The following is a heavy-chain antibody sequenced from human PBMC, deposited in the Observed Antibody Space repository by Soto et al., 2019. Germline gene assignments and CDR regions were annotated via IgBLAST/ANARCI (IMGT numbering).Heavy chain of an antibody. D-gene: IGHD6-19*01. Sequence: AAVKVSCKASGYTFTSYGISWVRQAPGQGLEWMGWIRAYNGYTNYAQKFQGRVTVTTDTSTSTAYMELRSLVSDDTAVYYCARASDDYRSGWYVGYFDYWGQGTLVTVSS. J-gene: IGHJ4*02. CDR1: GYTFTSYG. CDR3: ARASDDYRSGWYVGYFDY. V-gene: IGHV1-18*04. CDR2: IRAYNGYT.